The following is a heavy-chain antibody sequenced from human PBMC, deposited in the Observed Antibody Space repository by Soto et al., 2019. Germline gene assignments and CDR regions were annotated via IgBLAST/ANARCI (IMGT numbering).Heavy chain of an antibody. Sequence: QVQLQESGPGLVKPSETLSLTCTVSGGSISSYYWRWLRQPPGKGLEWIGYIYYSGSTNYNPSLKGRVTISVDTSKNQFYLKLSSVTAADTAVYYCARERGTVGDFEYWEQGTLVTV. CDR1: GGSISSYY. CDR3: ARERGTVGDFEY. D-gene: IGHD3-16*01. CDR2: IYYSGST. J-gene: IGHJ4*02. V-gene: IGHV4-59*12.